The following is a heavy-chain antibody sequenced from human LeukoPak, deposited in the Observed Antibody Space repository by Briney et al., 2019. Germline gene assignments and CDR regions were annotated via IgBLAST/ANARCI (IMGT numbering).Heavy chain of an antibody. D-gene: IGHD3-22*01. CDR2: ISSSGSSI. CDR1: GFTFSTYV. J-gene: IGHJ3*02. Sequence: GGSLRLSCAASGFTFSTYVMHWVRQAPGKGLEWVSYISSSGSSIYYADSVKGRFTISRDNAKNSLYLQMNSLRAEDTAVYYCARVLGYYDSSTYYSPWAFDIWGQGTMVTVSS. V-gene: IGHV3-48*03. CDR3: ARVLGYYDSSTYYSPWAFDI.